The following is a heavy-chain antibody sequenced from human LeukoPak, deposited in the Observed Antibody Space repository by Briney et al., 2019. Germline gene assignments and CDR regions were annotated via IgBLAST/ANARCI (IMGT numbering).Heavy chain of an antibody. Sequence: GGSLRLSCAASGFTVSSNYMSWVRQAPGKGLEWVSVIYSGGSAYYADSVKGRFTIFRDNSKNTLYPQMNSLRAEDTAVYYCAREGPSYYDSSGYYYSSGDAFDIWGQGTMVTVSS. D-gene: IGHD3-22*01. CDR3: AREGPSYYDSSGYYYSSGDAFDI. J-gene: IGHJ3*02. CDR2: IYSGGSA. CDR1: GFTVSSNY. V-gene: IGHV3-53*01.